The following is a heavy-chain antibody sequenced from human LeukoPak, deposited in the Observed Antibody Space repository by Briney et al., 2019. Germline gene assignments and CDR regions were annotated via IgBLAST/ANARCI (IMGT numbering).Heavy chain of an antibody. J-gene: IGHJ5*02. CDR3: ARAGLIGRYNWFDP. V-gene: IGHV4-59*01. D-gene: IGHD3/OR15-3a*01. CDR2: IYYSGST. Sequence: PSETLSLTCTVSGGSISSYYWSWIRQPPGKGLEWIGYIYYSGSTNYSPSLKSRVTISVDTSKNQFSLKLSSVTAADTAVYYCARAGLIGRYNWFDPWGQGTLVTVSS. CDR1: GGSISSYY.